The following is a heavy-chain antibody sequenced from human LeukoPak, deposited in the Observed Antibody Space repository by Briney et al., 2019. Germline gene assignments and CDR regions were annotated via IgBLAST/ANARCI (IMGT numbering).Heavy chain of an antibody. D-gene: IGHD5-24*01. J-gene: IGHJ4*02. Sequence: GGSLRLSCAASGFTFSNYAMSWVRQAPGKGLEWVSAISGSSGGTYSADSVKGRFTISRDNSKTTLYLQMNSLRAEDTAVYYCAKARGDGSNYYFDSWGQGTLVTVSS. CDR3: AKARGDGSNYYFDS. CDR1: GFTFSNYA. CDR2: ISGSSGGT. V-gene: IGHV3-23*01.